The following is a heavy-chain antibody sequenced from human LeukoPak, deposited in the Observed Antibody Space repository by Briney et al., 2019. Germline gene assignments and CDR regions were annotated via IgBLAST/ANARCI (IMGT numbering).Heavy chain of an antibody. CDR2: IYRSGST. D-gene: IGHD2-15*01. J-gene: IGHJ4*02. CDR3: ARVGCNGGPCNYQFDFDY. V-gene: IGHV4-34*01. CDR1: GGSFSGYY. Sequence: SETLSLTCAVYGGSFSGYYWNWLRQPPGKGLEWIGEIYRSGSTNYNPSLKSRVTISVDTSKNQFSLKLSSVTAADTAVYYCARVGCNGGPCNYQFDFDYWDQGILVTVSS.